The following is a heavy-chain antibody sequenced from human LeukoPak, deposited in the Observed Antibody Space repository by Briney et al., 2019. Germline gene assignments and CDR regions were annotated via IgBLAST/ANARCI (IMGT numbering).Heavy chain of an antibody. CDR1: GGSISSGGYS. Sequence: PSETLSLTCAVSGGSISSGGYSWSWIRQPPGKGLEWIGYIYHSGSTYYNPSLKSRVTISVDRSKNQFSLKLSSVTAADTAVYYCARSRYSGYDLTHEIYFDYWGQGTLVTVSS. D-gene: IGHD5-12*01. CDR2: IYHSGST. CDR3: ARSRYSGYDLTHEIYFDY. J-gene: IGHJ4*02. V-gene: IGHV4-30-2*01.